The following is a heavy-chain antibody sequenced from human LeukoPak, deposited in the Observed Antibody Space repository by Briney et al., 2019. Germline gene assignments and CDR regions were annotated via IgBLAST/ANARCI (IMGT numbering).Heavy chain of an antibody. V-gene: IGHV3-48*03. CDR2: ISSSGSTI. D-gene: IGHD1-14*01. CDR1: GFTFSSYE. J-gene: IGHJ4*02. Sequence: GGSLRLSCAASGFTFSSYEMNWVRQAPGKGLEWVSYISSSGSTIYYADSVKGRFTISRDNAKNSLYLQMNSLRAEDTAVYYCARFRRLGGTTDYWGQGTLVTVSS. CDR3: ARFRRLGGTTDY.